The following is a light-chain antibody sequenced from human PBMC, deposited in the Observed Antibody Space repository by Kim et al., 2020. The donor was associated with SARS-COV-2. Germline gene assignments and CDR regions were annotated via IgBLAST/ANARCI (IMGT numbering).Light chain of an antibody. Sequence: IVMTQSPATLSVSPGERVTLSCRASQSVKNNLAWYQQRPGQAPRLLIYGASTRATDISARFSGSGSGTEFTLTIRSLQSEDLAVYYCQQYNDWPLLTFFGGTQVDIK. V-gene: IGKV3-15*01. CDR2: GAS. J-gene: IGKJ4*01. CDR3: QQYNDWPLLT. CDR1: QSVKNN.